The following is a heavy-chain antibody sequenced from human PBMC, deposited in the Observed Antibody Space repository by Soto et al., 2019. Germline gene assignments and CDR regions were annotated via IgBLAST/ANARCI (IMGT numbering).Heavy chain of an antibody. CDR2: IIPIFGTA. Sequence: ASVKVSCKASGGTFSSYAISWVRQAPGQGLEWMGGIIPIFGTANYAQKFQGRVTITADKSTSTAYMELSSLRSEDTDVYYCVGPGLTGYTYYGMDVWGRGSTVTAP. CDR3: VGPGLTGYTYYGMDV. V-gene: IGHV1-69*06. D-gene: IGHD3-9*01. CDR1: GGTFSSYA. J-gene: IGHJ6*02.